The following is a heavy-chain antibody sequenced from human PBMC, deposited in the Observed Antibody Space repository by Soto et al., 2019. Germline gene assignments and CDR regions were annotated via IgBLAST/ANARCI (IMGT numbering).Heavy chain of an antibody. CDR3: AKGHNSGWYFFGY. CDR1: GFTFDDCP. Sequence: EVQLVESGGGLAQPGRSLRLSCAASGFTFDDCPMHWVRQVPGKGLEWVSGISGNSGSIAYADSVKGRFTMSRDNAKNSRYLQMNSLRVEDTAFYYCAKGHNSGWYFFGYWGQGTLVTVSS. V-gene: IGHV3-9*01. CDR2: ISGNSGSI. J-gene: IGHJ4*02. D-gene: IGHD6-19*01.